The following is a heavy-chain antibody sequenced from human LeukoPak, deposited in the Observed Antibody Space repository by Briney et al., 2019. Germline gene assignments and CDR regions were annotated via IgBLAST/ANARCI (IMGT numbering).Heavy chain of an antibody. V-gene: IGHV3-30*18. Sequence: GRSLRLSCSAPGLTFSSYGMHWVRQAPGKGLEWVAVISYDGMTKYYEESVKGRFTISRDNSKNTLYLQMNNLRAEDTAVYYCAKGNEYWGGYALQRRGRIDYGGQGTLVTVSS. D-gene: IGHD3-3*01. CDR1: GLTFSSYG. J-gene: IGHJ4*02. CDR2: ISYDGMTK. CDR3: AKGNEYWGGYALQRRGRIDY.